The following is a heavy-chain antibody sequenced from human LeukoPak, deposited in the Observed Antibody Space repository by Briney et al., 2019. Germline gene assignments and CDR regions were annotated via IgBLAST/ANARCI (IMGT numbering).Heavy chain of an antibody. Sequence: GGSLRLSCAASGFTFSSYAMSWVRQAPGKGLEWVSAISGSGGSTYYADSVKGRFTISRDNSKNTLYLQMNSLRAEDTAVYYCAKVRSGWSRAGPQPYYLDYWGQGTLVTVSS. CDR3: AKVRSGWSRAGPQPYYLDY. V-gene: IGHV3-23*01. J-gene: IGHJ4*02. CDR1: GFTFSSYA. D-gene: IGHD6-19*01. CDR2: ISGSGGST.